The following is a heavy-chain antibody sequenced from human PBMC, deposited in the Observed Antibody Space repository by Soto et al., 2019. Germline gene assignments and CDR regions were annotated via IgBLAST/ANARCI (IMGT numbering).Heavy chain of an antibody. CDR2: MNPYTGNT. D-gene: IGHD6-19*01. V-gene: IGHV1-8*01. CDR1: GYTFITYD. J-gene: IGHJ1*01. Sequence: ASVKVSCEASGYTFITYDINWVRQAAGQGPEWMGWMNPYTGNTGYAPKFQGRVTMTRDTSISTAYMELSSLRSEDTAVYYCARGRWGVAVAGTRDFQHWGQGTLVTVSS. CDR3: ARGRWGVAVAGTRDFQH.